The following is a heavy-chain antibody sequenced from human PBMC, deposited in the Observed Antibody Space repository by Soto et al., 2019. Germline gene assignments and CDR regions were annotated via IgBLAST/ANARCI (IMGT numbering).Heavy chain of an antibody. CDR2: IYYSGST. CDR3: ARYYDFAMDV. J-gene: IGHJ6*03. D-gene: IGHD3-3*01. CDR1: GGSISSYY. V-gene: IGHV4-59*01. Sequence: PSETLSLTCTVSGGSISSYYWSWIRQPPGKGLEWIGYIYYSGSTNYNPSLKSRVTISVDTSKNQFSLKLSSVTAADTAVYYCARYYDFAMDVWGKGTTVTVS.